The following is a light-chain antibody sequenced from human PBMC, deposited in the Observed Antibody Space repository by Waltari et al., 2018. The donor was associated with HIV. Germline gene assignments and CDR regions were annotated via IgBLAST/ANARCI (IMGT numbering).Light chain of an antibody. V-gene: IGLV2-14*03. CDR1: SSDIDGYNY. CDR3: SSYTSSSTKV. Sequence: ALTQPASVSGSPGQSITISCTGTSSDIDGYNYVSWYQQHPGKAPKLMIYDVSNRPSGLSNRFSGSKSGNTASLTISGLQAEDEADYYCSSYTSSSTKVFGGGTKLTVL. J-gene: IGLJ2*01. CDR2: DVS.